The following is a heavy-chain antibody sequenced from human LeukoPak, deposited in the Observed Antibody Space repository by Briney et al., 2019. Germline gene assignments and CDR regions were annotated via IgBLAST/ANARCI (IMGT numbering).Heavy chain of an antibody. V-gene: IGHV4-59*01. D-gene: IGHD2-2*01. CDR3: ARADVVVPADY. Sequence: PSETLSLTCTVSGGSISSYYWSWIRQPPGKGLEWIGYIYYSGSTNYNPSLKCRVTISVDTSKNQFSLKLSSVTAADTAVYYCARADVVVPADYWGQGTLVTVSS. CDR1: GGSISSYY. CDR2: IYYSGST. J-gene: IGHJ4*02.